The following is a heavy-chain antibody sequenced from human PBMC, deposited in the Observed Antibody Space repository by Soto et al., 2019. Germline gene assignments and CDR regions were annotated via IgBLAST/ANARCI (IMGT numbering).Heavy chain of an antibody. Sequence: GGSLRLSCAASGFTFSSYSMNWVRQAPGKGLEWVSYISSSSSTIYYADSVKGRFTISRDNSKNTLYLQMNSLRAEDTAVYYCARGTYYYDSSVYYGYWGQGTLVTVSS. J-gene: IGHJ4*02. CDR2: ISSSSSTI. V-gene: IGHV3-48*01. CDR3: ARGTYYYDSSVYYGY. CDR1: GFTFSSYS. D-gene: IGHD3-22*01.